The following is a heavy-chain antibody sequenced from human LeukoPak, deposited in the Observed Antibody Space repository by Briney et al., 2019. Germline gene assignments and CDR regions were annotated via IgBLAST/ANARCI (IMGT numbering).Heavy chain of an antibody. V-gene: IGHV1-69*13. J-gene: IGHJ4*02. CDR2: IIPIFGTA. CDR1: GGTFSSYA. D-gene: IGHD5-18*01. CDR3: ASRGAQEPYGYYY. Sequence: SVKVSCKASGGTFSSYAISWVRQAPGQGLEWTGGIIPIFGTANYAQKFQGRVTITADESTSTAYMELSSLRSEDTAVYYCASRGAQEPYGYYYWGQGTLVTVSS.